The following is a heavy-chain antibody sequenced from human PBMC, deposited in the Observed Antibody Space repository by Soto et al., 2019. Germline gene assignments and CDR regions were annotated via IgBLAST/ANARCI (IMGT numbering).Heavy chain of an antibody. CDR3: ARVGYYDSSGYLYYFDY. Sequence: PGGSLRLSCAASGFTFISYSMNWVRQAPGKGLEWVSSISSSSSYIYYADSVKGRFTISRDNAKNSLYLQMNSLRAEDTAVYYCARVGYYDSSGYLYYFDYWGQGTLVTVSS. D-gene: IGHD3-22*01. V-gene: IGHV3-21*01. CDR1: GFTFISYS. CDR2: ISSSSSYI. J-gene: IGHJ4*02.